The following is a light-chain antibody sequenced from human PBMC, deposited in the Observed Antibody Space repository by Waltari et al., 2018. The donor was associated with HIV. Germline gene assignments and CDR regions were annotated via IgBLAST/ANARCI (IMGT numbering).Light chain of an antibody. CDR2: EDS. J-gene: IGLJ2*01. V-gene: IGLV3-10*01. Sequence: SHALPQPPSVSLSPAQTARTTSSGDALPKKYPFWYQQKSGRSPILVIYEDSKRPSGVAASFSGSSSGKMATLTISGAQVKDEADYYCCSTESSGNNRVFGGGTKLTVL. CDR3: CSTESSGNNRV. CDR1: ALPKKY.